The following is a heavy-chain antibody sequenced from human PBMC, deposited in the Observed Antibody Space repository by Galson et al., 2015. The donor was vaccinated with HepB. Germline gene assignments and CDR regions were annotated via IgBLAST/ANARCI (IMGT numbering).Heavy chain of an antibody. Sequence: PALVKPTQTLTLTCSFSGFSLTTKGVGVGWIRQPPGKALEWLSLVYWDDDKRYTPSLRSRLSITKDSSKNEVVLTLANVDPVDTATYYCVRRLGVHYGSGSYYLFDYWSQGTLVTVSS. CDR1: GFSLTTKGVG. V-gene: IGHV2-5*02. D-gene: IGHD3-10*01. CDR3: VRRLGVHYGSGSYYLFDY. J-gene: IGHJ4*02. CDR2: VYWDDDK.